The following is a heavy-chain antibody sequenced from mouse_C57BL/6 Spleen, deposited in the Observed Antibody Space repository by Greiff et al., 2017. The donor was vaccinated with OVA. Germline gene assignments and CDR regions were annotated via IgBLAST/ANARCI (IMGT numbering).Heavy chain of an antibody. D-gene: IGHD1-1*01. CDR2: ISDGGSYT. J-gene: IGHJ2*01. CDR1: GFTFSSYA. V-gene: IGHV5-4*01. CDR3: AREGYYGSSYLFDY. Sequence: EVKVEESGGGLVKPGGSLKLSCAASGFTFSSYAMSWVRQTPEKRLEWVATISDGGSYTYYPDNVKGRFTISRDNAKNNLYLQMSHLKSEDTAMYYCAREGYYGSSYLFDYWGQGTTLTVSS.